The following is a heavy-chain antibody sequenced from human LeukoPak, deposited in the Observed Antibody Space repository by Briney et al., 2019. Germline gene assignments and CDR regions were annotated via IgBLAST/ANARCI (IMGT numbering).Heavy chain of an antibody. CDR1: GFTFSSYA. J-gene: IGHJ4*02. CDR2: ISDSAGMT. V-gene: IGHV3-23*01. D-gene: IGHD4-11*01. Sequence: GGSLRLSCAASGFTFSSYAMAWVRRAPGKGLEWVSGISDSAGMTYYADSVKGRFTISRDNSKNILYLQMNSLRADDTAIYYCAKDLHTSVWGQGTLVTVSS. CDR3: AKDLHTSV.